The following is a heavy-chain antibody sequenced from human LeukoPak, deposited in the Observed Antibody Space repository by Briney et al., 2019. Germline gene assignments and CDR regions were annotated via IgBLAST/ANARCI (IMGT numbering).Heavy chain of an antibody. Sequence: TSDTLSLTCAVYGGSFSGYYWSWIRQPPGKGLEWIGEINHSGSTNYNPSLKSRVTTSVDTSKNQFSLKLSSVTAADTAVYYCASILEYSTSSGIYWGQGTLVTVSS. J-gene: IGHJ4*02. CDR2: INHSGST. D-gene: IGHD6-6*01. CDR3: ASILEYSTSSGIY. V-gene: IGHV4-34*01. CDR1: GGSFSGYY.